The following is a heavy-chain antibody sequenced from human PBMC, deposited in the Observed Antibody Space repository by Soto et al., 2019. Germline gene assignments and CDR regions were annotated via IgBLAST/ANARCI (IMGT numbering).Heavy chain of an antibody. CDR2: ISSGSGYT. Sequence: GGSLRLSCTASGFTFSDYYMSWIRRAPGKGLEWVSYISSGSGYTDYADSVKGRFTISRDNAKNSLYLQMNSLGADDTGIYFCARAAVVAMAGTSHNWFDPWGQGTLVTVSS. CDR3: ARAAVVAMAGTSHNWFDP. CDR1: GFTFSDYY. D-gene: IGHD2-15*01. V-gene: IGHV3-11*06. J-gene: IGHJ5*02.